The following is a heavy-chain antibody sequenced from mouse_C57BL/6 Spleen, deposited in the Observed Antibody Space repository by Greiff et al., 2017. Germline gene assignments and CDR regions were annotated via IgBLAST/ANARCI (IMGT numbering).Heavy chain of an antibody. J-gene: IGHJ4*01. D-gene: IGHD1-1*01. Sequence: EVQLQESGGDLVKPGGSLKLSCAASGFTFSSYGMSWVRQTPDKRLEWVATISSGGSYTYYPDSVKGRFTLSRDNAKNTLYLQMSSLKSEDTAMXYCARLEHYYGSSCAMDYWGQGTSVTVSS. CDR3: ARLEHYYGSSCAMDY. CDR2: ISSGGSYT. CDR1: GFTFSSYG. V-gene: IGHV5-6*01.